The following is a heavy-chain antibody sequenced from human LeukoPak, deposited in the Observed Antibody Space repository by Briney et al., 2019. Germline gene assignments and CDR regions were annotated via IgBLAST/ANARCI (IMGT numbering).Heavy chain of an antibody. J-gene: IGHJ4*02. V-gene: IGHV1-2*02. CDR3: ARDGYCSSTSCLSCDY. Sequence: GASVKVSCKASGYTFTGYYMHWVRQAPGQGLEWMGWINPNSGGTNYAQKFQGRVTMTRDTSISTAYMELSRLRSDDTAVYYCARDGYCSSTSCLSCDYWGQGTLVTVSS. CDR1: GYTFTGYY. D-gene: IGHD2-2*01. CDR2: INPNSGGT.